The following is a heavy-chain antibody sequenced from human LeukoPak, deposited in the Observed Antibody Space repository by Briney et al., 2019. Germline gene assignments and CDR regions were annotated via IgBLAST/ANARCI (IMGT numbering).Heavy chain of an antibody. CDR3: ARVVLRNSVVTALFDY. CDR1: GLTFSSDA. CDR2: IGSVSSPI. D-gene: IGHD2-21*02. Sequence: GGSLRLSCAASGLTFSSDAMTWVRQPPGKGLEWIAYIGSVSSPIFYANPVKGRFTISRDNAKNSPYLQINSPRAEDTAVYYCARVVLRNSVVTALFDYWGQGTQVAVSS. V-gene: IGHV3-48*04. J-gene: IGHJ4*02.